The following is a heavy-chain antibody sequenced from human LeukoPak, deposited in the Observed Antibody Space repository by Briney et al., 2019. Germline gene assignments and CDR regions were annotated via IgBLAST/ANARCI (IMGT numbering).Heavy chain of an antibody. CDR2: IKSKTDGGTT. CDR3: TTDWGYYDSSGYVNY. Sequence: PGGSLRLSCEASGYTVSDKPMTWVRQAAGKGLEWVGRIKSKTDGGTTDYAAPVKGRFTISRDDSKNTLYLQMNSLKTEDTAVYYCTTDWGYYDSSGYVNYWGQGTLVTVSS. V-gene: IGHV3-15*01. D-gene: IGHD3-22*01. J-gene: IGHJ4*02. CDR1: GYTVSDKP.